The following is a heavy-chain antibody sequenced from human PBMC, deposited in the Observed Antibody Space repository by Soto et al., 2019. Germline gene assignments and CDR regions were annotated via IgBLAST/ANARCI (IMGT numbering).Heavy chain of an antibody. J-gene: IGHJ5*02. CDR3: AKVHTFDP. CDR2: ISGRGGST. V-gene: IGHV3-23*01. CDR1: GFTFSRYE. Sequence: VGYLRLSFEDSGFTFSRYEMSWVRQAPWKGLEWVSAISGRGGSTYYADAVKGRFTISRDNSQNTLYLQMNSMRAEDTAVYYCAKVHTFDPWGQGTLLTDYS.